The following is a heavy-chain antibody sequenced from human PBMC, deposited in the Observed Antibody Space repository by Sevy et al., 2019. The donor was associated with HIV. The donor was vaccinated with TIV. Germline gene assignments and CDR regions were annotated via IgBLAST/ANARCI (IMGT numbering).Heavy chain of an antibody. CDR3: ASAIVGAIDAFDI. CDR1: SYSFISGYY. J-gene: IGHJ3*02. CDR2: FYHSGST. Sequence: SETVSLTCDVSSYSFISGYYWGWIRQPPGKGLEWIGSFYHSGSTYYNPSLKSRVSISVDTSKNHFSLKLSSVTAADTAVYYCASAIVGAIDAFDIWGQGTMVTVSS. V-gene: IGHV4-38-2*01. D-gene: IGHD1-26*01.